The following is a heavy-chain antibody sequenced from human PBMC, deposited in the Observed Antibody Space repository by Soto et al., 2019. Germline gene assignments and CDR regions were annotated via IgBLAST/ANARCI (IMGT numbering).Heavy chain of an antibody. CDR2: IYYSGST. Sequence: SETLSLTCTVSGGSISSSSYYWGWIRQPPGKGLEWIGSIYYSGSTYYNPSLKSRVTISVDTSKNQFSLKLSSVTAADTAVYYCATPYYGSGSYNRYYFDYWGQGTLVTVSS. CDR3: ATPYYGSGSYNRYYFDY. D-gene: IGHD3-10*01. CDR1: GGSISSSSYY. V-gene: IGHV4-39*01. J-gene: IGHJ4*02.